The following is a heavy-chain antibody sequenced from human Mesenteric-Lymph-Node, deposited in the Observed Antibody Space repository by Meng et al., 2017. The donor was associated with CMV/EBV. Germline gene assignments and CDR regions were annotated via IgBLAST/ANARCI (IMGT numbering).Heavy chain of an antibody. V-gene: IGHV3-33*06. Sequence: WGSLRLSCAASGFTFSSYGMHWVRQAPGKGLEWVAVIWYDGSNKYYADSVKGRFTIYRDNSKNTLYLQMNSLRAEYTAVYYCAKEVRGLEWSNSNWFDPWGQGTLVTVSS. CDR2: IWYDGSNK. D-gene: IGHD3-3*01. CDR1: GFTFSSYG. J-gene: IGHJ5*02. CDR3: AKEVRGLEWSNSNWFDP.